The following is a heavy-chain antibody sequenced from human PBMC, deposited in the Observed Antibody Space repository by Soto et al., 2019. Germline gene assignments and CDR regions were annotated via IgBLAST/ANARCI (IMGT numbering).Heavy chain of an antibody. CDR3: ARLGDFWSGPSDYYYGMDV. Sequence: QLQLQESGPGLVKPSETLSLTCTVSGGSISSSSYYWGWIRQPPGKGLEWIGSIYYSGSTYYNPSLKSRVTISVDTSKNQFSLKLSSVTAADTAVYYCARLGDFWSGPSDYYYGMDVWGQGTTVTVSS. CDR1: GGSISSSSYY. CDR2: IYYSGST. J-gene: IGHJ6*02. V-gene: IGHV4-39*01. D-gene: IGHD3-3*01.